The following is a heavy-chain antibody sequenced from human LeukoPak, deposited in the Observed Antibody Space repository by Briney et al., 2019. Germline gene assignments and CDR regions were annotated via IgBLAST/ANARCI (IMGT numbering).Heavy chain of an antibody. V-gene: IGHV3-30-3*01. J-gene: IGHJ4*02. Sequence: GGSLRLSCAASGFTFSSYAMHWVRQAPGKGLEWVALISYDGSNKYYADSVKGRFTISRDNSKNTLYLQMNSLRPEDTAMFYCARGFGYHDLGFDYWGQGTLVTVSS. CDR3: ARGFGYHDLGFDY. CDR1: GFTFSSYA. CDR2: ISYDGSNK. D-gene: IGHD3-10*01.